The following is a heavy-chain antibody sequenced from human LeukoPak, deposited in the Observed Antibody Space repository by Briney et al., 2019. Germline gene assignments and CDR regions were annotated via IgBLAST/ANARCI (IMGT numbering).Heavy chain of an antibody. CDR1: GFTFSNYW. CDR2: IKQDGSEK. V-gene: IGHV3-7*01. D-gene: IGHD3-22*01. Sequence: GGSLRLSCVASGFTFSNYWMSWVRQAPGKGLEWVANIKQDGSEKYYVDSVKGRFTISRDNAKNSLYLQMNSLRAEDTAVYYCARVSAYYYDSSGYSPAWYFDLWGRGTLVTVSS. J-gene: IGHJ2*01. CDR3: ARVSAYYYDSSGYSPAWYFDL.